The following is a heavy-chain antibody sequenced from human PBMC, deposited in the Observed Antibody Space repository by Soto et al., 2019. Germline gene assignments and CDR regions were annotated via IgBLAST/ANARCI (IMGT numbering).Heavy chain of an antibody. Sequence: LRLSCAASGFTFSSYAMSWVRQAPGKGLEWVSAISGSGGTTYYSDSVKGRFTISRDNSKNTVYLQTNDLRVEDAAEYFCAKDSWAIFGVPAGEYYAMDVWGQGTTVTVSS. V-gene: IGHV3-23*01. J-gene: IGHJ6*02. CDR2: ISGSGGTT. CDR1: GFTFSSYA. D-gene: IGHD3-3*01. CDR3: AKDSWAIFGVPAGEYYAMDV.